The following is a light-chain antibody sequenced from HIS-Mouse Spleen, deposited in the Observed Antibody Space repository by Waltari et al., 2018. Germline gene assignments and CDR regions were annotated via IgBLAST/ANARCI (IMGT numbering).Light chain of an antibody. Sequence: QSALTQPASVSGSPGQSITIPCTGTRSDVGSYNLVSWYQPHPGKAPKLMIYEGSKRPSGVSNRFSGSKSGNTASLTISGLQAEDEADYYCCSYAGSSTFVVVFGGGTKLTVL. CDR1: RSDVGSYNL. V-gene: IGLV2-23*03. CDR3: CSYAGSSTFVVV. CDR2: EGS. J-gene: IGLJ2*01.